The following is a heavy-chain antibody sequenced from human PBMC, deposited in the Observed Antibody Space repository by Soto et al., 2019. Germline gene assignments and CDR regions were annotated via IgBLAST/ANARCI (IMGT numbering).Heavy chain of an antibody. V-gene: IGHV3-33*05. Sequence: GGSLRLSCAASGFTFSSYGMHWVRQAPGKGLEWVAVISYDGSNEHYAGSVQGRFTISRDNSKNTLYLQMNSLRAEDTALYYCARDCFGSGSSGPVDYWGQGTLVTVSS. D-gene: IGHD3-10*01. J-gene: IGHJ4*02. CDR2: ISYDGSNE. CDR3: ARDCFGSGSSGPVDY. CDR1: GFTFSSYG.